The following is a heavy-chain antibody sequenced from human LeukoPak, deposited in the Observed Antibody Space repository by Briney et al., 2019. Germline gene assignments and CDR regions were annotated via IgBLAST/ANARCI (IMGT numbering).Heavy chain of an antibody. Sequence: GGSLRLSCAASGFTFSDYYMTWVRQAPGKGLEWLSYITNRGDTVFYADSVKGRFTVSRDNAKNSLYLQMNSLRAEDTAVYYCARDPPSFQHWARAPWSPSPQ. CDR3: ARDPPSFQH. CDR2: ITNRGDTV. J-gene: IGHJ1*01. V-gene: IGHV3-11*04. CDR1: GFTFSDYY.